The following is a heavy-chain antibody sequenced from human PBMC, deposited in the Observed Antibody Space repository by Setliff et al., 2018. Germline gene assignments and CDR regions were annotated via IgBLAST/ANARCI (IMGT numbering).Heavy chain of an antibody. J-gene: IGHJ5*02. Sequence: PSETLSLTCTASGGSISSSSYYWGWIRQPPGKGLEWIGSIYYSGSTYYNPSLKSRVTISVDTSKNQFSLKLSSVTAADTAVYYCARLYIVVVVAATPAWFDPWGQGTLVTVSS. CDR2: IYYSGST. V-gene: IGHV4-39*07. D-gene: IGHD2-15*01. CDR3: ARLYIVVVVAATPAWFDP. CDR1: GGSISSSSYY.